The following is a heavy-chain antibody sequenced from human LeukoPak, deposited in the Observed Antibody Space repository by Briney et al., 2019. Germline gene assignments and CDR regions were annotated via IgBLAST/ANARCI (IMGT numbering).Heavy chain of an antibody. Sequence: ASVKVSCKASRYTFTSYYMHWVRQAPGQGLEWVGIINPSGGSTSYAQKFQGRVTMTRDTSTSTVYMELSSLRSEDTAVYYCAREQVGDTAMADFDYWGQGTLVTVSS. CDR1: RYTFTSYY. J-gene: IGHJ4*02. D-gene: IGHD5-18*01. CDR2: INPSGGST. CDR3: AREQVGDTAMADFDY. V-gene: IGHV1-46*01.